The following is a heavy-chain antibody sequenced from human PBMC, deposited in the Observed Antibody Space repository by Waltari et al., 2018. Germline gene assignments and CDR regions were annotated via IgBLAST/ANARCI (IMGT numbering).Heavy chain of an antibody. D-gene: IGHD3-10*01. J-gene: IGHJ6*02. V-gene: IGHV4-59*01. CDR2: IYYSGST. CDR3: ARAARPMVRGVEYYYYGMDV. CDR1: GGSISSYY. Sequence: QVQLQESGPGLVKPSETLSLTCTVSGGSISSYYWSWIRQPPGKGLEWIGYIYYSGSTNYNPSLKSRVTISVDTSKNQFSLKLSSVTAADTAVYYCARAARPMVRGVEYYYYGMDVWGQGTTVIVSS.